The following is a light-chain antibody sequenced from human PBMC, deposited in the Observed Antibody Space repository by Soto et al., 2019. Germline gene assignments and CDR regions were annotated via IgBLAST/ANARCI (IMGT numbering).Light chain of an antibody. V-gene: IGLV2-14*03. CDR2: DVS. CDR3: SSYTSSSSVV. Sequence: QSALTQPASVSGSPGQSITISCTGTSSDVGGYDYVSWYQHHPGKAPKLMIYDVSNRPSGVSNRFSGSKSGNTASLTISGLQVADEADYYCSSYTSSSSVVFGGGTKLTVL. CDR1: SSDVGGYDY. J-gene: IGLJ2*01.